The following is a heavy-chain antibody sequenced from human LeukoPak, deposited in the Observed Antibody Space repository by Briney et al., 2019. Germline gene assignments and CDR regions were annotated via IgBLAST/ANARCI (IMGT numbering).Heavy chain of an antibody. CDR3: ATCCRGGSS. CDR1: GGSISSYY. CDR2: IYYSGST. J-gene: IGHJ5*02. D-gene: IGHD3-10*01. Sequence: PSETLSLTCTVSGGSISSYYWSWVRQPPGKGLEWIGYIYYSGSTNYNPSLKSRVTMSVDTSKNQFSLKLSSVTAADTAVYYCATCCRGGSSWGQGTLVTVSS. V-gene: IGHV4-59*01.